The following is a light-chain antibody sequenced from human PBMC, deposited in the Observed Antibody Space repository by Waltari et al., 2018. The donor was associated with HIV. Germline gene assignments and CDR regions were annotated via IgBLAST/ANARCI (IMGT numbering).Light chain of an antibody. V-gene: IGLV2-14*01. Sequence: QSALTQPASVSGSPGQSITISCTGTSSDVGGYNYVPWYQQHPGKAPQLMIYDVSNRPSGVSNRFSGSKSGNTASLTISGLQAEDEADYYCSSYTISSTLVFGGGTKLTVL. CDR1: SSDVGGYNY. J-gene: IGLJ2*01. CDR2: DVS. CDR3: SSYTISSTLV.